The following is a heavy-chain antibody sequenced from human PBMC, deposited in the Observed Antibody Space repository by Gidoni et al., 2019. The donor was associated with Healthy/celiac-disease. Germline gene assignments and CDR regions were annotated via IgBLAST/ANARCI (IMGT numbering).Heavy chain of an antibody. CDR3: ERYPFGGDHTDNWFDP. CDR1: GCTFSSYA. CDR2: ILPIVGTA. J-gene: IGHJ5*02. V-gene: IGHV1-69*01. D-gene: IGHD2-21*02. Sequence: QVQLVQSGAEVKKPGSSVNVSCKASGCTFSSYAISWVRPSPGQGLEGMGGILPIVGTANYAQKFQGRVTITADESTSTAYRELSSLRSEDTAVYDCERYPFGGDHTDNWFDPWGQGTLVTVSA.